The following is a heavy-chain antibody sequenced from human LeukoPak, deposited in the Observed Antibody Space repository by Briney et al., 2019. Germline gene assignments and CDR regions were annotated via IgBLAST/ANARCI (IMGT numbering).Heavy chain of an antibody. CDR2: INHSGST. CDR3: ARGPIAVAEPDY. Sequence: SETLSLTCAVYGGSFSGYYRSWIRQPPGKGLEWIGEINHSGSTNYNPSLKSRVTISVDTYKNQFSLKLSSVTAADTAVYYCARGPIAVAEPDYWGQGTLVTVSS. D-gene: IGHD6-19*01. J-gene: IGHJ4*02. V-gene: IGHV4-34*01. CDR1: GGSFSGYY.